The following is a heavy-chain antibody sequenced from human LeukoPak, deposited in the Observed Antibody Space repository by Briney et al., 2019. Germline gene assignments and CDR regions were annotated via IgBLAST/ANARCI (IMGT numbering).Heavy chain of an antibody. CDR3: ARGYLYYYDVSGYPFDY. V-gene: IGHV1-2*02. Sequence: VASVKVSCEASGYTFTDYYMHWVRQAPGQGLEWMGWINPNSGGTNYAQKFQGRVTMTRDTSISTAYMELRRLRSDDTAVYYCARGYLYYYDVSGYPFDYWGQGTLVTVSS. D-gene: IGHD3-22*01. CDR2: INPNSGGT. J-gene: IGHJ4*02. CDR1: GYTFTDYY.